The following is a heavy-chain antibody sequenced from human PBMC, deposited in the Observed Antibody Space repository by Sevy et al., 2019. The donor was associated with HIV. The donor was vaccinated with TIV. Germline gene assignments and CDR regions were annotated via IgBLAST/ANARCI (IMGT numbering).Heavy chain of an antibody. D-gene: IGHD3-3*01. CDR1: GFTFSYYS. V-gene: IGHV3-21*01. CDR2: ISTPSSYR. J-gene: IGHJ2*01. CDR3: AIGPYYDFWYFDL. Sequence: GGSLRLSCAASGFTFSYYSMNWVRQAPGKGLEWVSSISTPSSYRYYADSLKGRLTISRDNDKNSQYLQRNSLRAEDTAVYYCAIGPYYDFWYFDLWGRGTLVTVSS.